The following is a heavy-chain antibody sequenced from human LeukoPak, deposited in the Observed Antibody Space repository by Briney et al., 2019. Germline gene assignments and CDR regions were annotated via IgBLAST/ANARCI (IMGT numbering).Heavy chain of an antibody. CDR2: IFNSGDSI. V-gene: IGHV3-11*01. Sequence: GGSLRLSCAASGFTYFDHYMSWIRQAPGKGLEWVSYIFNSGDSIYYADSVKGRFTISRDNAKNSLYLQMNTLRADDTAVYYCARGHYGMDVWGQGTTVTVSS. CDR3: ARGHYGMDV. CDR1: GFTYFDHY. J-gene: IGHJ6*02.